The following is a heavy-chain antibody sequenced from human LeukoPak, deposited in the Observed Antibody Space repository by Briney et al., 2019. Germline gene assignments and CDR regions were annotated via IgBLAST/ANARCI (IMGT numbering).Heavy chain of an antibody. D-gene: IGHD6-19*01. CDR3: AKDVPHTGGWALIY. V-gene: IGHV3-15*01. J-gene: IGHJ4*02. CDR2: IKSRGGGGTT. Sequence: GGALRRSCAASGVPSGDACMAWGRRAPGEGLEWGGPIKSRGGGGTTDYAAPVKGRFTISRDDSKTTLYLQMNGLKTEDTAVYYCAKDVPHTGGWALIYWGQGTLVTVSS. CDR1: GVPSGDAC.